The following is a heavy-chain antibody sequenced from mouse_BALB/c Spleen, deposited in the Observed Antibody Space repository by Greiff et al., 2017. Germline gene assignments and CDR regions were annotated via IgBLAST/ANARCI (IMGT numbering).Heavy chain of an antibody. CDR3: ARGGGLRLYAMDY. CDR2: ISSGGST. Sequence: EVKVVESGGGLVKPGGSLKLSCAASGFTFSSYAMSWVRQTPEKRLEWVASISSGGSTYYPDSVKGRFTISRDNARNILYLQMSSLRSEDTAMYYCARGGGLRLYAMDYWGQGTSVTVSS. V-gene: IGHV5-6-5*01. J-gene: IGHJ4*01. CDR1: GFTFSSYA. D-gene: IGHD2-4*01.